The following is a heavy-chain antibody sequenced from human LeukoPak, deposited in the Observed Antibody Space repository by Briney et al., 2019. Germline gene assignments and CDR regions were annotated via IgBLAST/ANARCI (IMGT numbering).Heavy chain of an antibody. J-gene: IGHJ1*01. CDR1: GYTFTNYG. D-gene: IGHD4-11*01. V-gene: IGHV1-18*01. CDR3: ARDKAVTTELTQYFHH. Sequence: GASVKVPCKASGYTFTNYGVSWVRQAPGQGLEWMGWISGYNGYTNYAQKFQFRVTMTTDTSTSTAYMELRSLTSDDTAVYYCARDKAVTTELTQYFHHWGQGTLVTVSS. CDR2: ISGYNGYT.